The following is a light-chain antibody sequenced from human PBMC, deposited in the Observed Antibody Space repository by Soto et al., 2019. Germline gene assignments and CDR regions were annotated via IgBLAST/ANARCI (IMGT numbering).Light chain of an antibody. Sequence: DIVMTQSPDSLAVSLGERATINCKSSQSVLYSSNNKNYLAWYQQKPGQPPKLLIYWASTRESGVPDRFSGSGSGTDFTLTINTLQAEDVAVYYCQQYYSTPITVGQGTRREIK. CDR1: QSVLYSSNNKNY. J-gene: IGKJ5*01. CDR3: QQYYSTPIT. V-gene: IGKV4-1*01. CDR2: WAS.